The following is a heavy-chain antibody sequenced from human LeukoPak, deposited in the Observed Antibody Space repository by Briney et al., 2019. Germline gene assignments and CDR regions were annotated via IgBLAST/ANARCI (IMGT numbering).Heavy chain of an antibody. V-gene: IGHV2-5*01. D-gene: IGHD4-23*01. CDR3: VHTLKGLRWELYPFDS. Sequence: SGPTLVNPTQTLTLTCTFSGFSLSISGVSVGWIRQPPGKALEWLALIYWNDDKRYSPSLRGRLTITKDTSKNQVVLTMTNLDPVDTATYYCVHTLKGLRWELYPFDSWGQGTLVTVSS. CDR2: IYWNDDK. CDR1: GFSLSISGVS. J-gene: IGHJ4*02.